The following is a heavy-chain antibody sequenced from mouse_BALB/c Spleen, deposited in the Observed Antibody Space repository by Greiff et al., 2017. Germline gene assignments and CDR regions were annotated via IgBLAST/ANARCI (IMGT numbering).Heavy chain of an antibody. CDR3: ARDFYCAY. J-gene: IGHJ3*01. CDR1: GFSFSSYG. D-gene: IGHD2-1*01. CDR2: INSNGGST. Sequence: EVKLVESGGGLVQPGGSLKLSCAASGFSFSSYGMSWVRQTPDKRLELVATINSNGGSTYYPDSVKGRFTISRDNAKNTLYLQMSSLKSEDTAMYYCARDFYCAYWGQGTLVTVAA. V-gene: IGHV5-6-3*01.